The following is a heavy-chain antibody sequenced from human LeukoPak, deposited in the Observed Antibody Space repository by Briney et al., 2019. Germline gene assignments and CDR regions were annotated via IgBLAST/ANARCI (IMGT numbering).Heavy chain of an antibody. Sequence: GGSLRLSCAASGFTFDDYAMHWVRQAPGKGLEWVSGISWNSGSIGYADSVKGRFTISRDNAKNSLYLQMNSLRAEDTAVYYCARVHRSGWYGYWGQGTLVTVSS. J-gene: IGHJ4*02. CDR1: GFTFDDYA. CDR3: ARVHRSGWYGY. D-gene: IGHD6-19*01. CDR2: ISWNSGSI. V-gene: IGHV3-9*01.